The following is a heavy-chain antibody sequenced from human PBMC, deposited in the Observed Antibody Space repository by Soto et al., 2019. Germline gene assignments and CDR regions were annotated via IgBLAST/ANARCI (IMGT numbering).Heavy chain of an antibody. CDR1: GGTFSSYS. V-gene: IGHV1-69*01. D-gene: IGHD1-26*01. J-gene: IGHJ4*02. Sequence: QVQLVQSGAEVKKPGSSVKVSCKASGGTFSSYSTNWVRQAPGQGLEWMGEIIPIFGTANYAQKFQGRVTITADESTSTAYMELSSLRSEDTAVYYCARYGGRHSGGIDYWGQGTLVTVSS. CDR3: ARYGGRHSGGIDY. CDR2: IIPIFGTA.